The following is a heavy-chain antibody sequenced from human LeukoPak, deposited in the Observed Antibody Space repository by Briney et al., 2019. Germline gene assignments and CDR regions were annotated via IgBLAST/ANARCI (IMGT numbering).Heavy chain of an antibody. CDR1: GGSISSYY. CDR2: IYYSGST. J-gene: IGHJ6*03. CDR3: AREPAAILGYYYYMDV. V-gene: IGHV4-59*01. Sequence: PSETLSLTCTVPGGSISSYYWSWIRQPPGKGLEWIGYIYYSGSTNYNPSLKSRVTISVDTSKNQFSLKLSSVTAADTAVYYCAREPAAILGYYYYMDVWGKGTTVTVSS. D-gene: IGHD2-2*02.